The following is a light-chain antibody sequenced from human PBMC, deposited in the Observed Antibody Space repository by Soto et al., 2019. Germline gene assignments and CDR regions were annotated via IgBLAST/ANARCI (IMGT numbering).Light chain of an antibody. CDR3: SSYTNKDTLL. Sequence: QSALTQLASVSGSPGQSITISCTGTSSDVGGYDHVSWYQQHPGKAPKLIIYDVTVRPSGISPRFSGSKSDNTASLAVSGLQPEDEADYYCSSYTNKDTLLFGGGTKLTVL. CDR1: SSDVGGYDH. CDR2: DVT. J-gene: IGLJ3*02. V-gene: IGLV2-14*03.